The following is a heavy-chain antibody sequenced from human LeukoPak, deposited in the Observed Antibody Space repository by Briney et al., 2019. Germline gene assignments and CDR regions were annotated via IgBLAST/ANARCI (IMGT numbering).Heavy chain of an antibody. V-gene: IGHV3-23*01. CDR2: IHYSGGST. CDR3: ARYSSGWAFDY. D-gene: IGHD6-19*01. CDR1: GFTFSNYA. Sequence: GGSLRLSCAASGFTFSNYALSWVRQAPGKGLEWVSAIHYSGGSTYYADSVKGRFTISRDNAKNSLYLQMNSLRDEDTAVYYCARYSSGWAFDYWGQGTLVTVSS. J-gene: IGHJ4*02.